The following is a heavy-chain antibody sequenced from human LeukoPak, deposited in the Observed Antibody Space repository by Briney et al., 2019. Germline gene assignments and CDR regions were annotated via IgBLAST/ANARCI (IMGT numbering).Heavy chain of an antibody. CDR3: ARAHYYDSSGYPFDY. CDR2: ISYDGSNK. J-gene: IGHJ4*02. V-gene: IGHV3-30-3*01. Sequence: GGSLRLSCAASGFTFSSYAMHWVRQAPGKGLEWVAVISYDGSNKYYADSVKGRFTISRDSSKNTLYLQMNSLRAEDTAVYYCARAHYYDSSGYPFDYWGQGTLVTVSS. D-gene: IGHD3-22*01. CDR1: GFTFSSYA.